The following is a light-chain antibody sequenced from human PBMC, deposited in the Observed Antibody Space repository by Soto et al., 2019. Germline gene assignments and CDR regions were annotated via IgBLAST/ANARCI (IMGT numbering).Light chain of an antibody. Sequence: QLTQSPSSLSASVGDRVAFTCRASEDISIYLVWYQQKPGAAPKLLIYAASALHSGVPSWFSGRGCGTDFTLTISSLYPEDFVVYFYQQIKYYPITFGQGTRLEIK. V-gene: IGKV1-9*01. J-gene: IGKJ5*01. CDR1: EDISIY. CDR2: AAS. CDR3: QQIKYYPIT.